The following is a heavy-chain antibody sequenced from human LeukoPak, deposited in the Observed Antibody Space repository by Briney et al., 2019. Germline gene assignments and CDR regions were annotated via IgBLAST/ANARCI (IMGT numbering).Heavy chain of an antibody. CDR2: INSDGSST. CDR3: ARVSSGSYFGYYYYYMDV. D-gene: IGHD1-26*01. Sequence: GGSLRLSCAASGFTFCNYWMHWVRQAPGKGLVWVSRINSDGSSTSYADSVKGRFTISRDNAKNTLYLQMNSLRAEDTAVYYCARVSSGSYFGYYYYYMDVWGKGTTVTVSS. CDR1: GFTFCNYW. V-gene: IGHV3-74*01. J-gene: IGHJ6*03.